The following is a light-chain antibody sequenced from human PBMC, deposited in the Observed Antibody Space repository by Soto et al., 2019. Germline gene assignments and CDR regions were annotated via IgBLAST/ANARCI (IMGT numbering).Light chain of an antibody. CDR3: QQLNSYFIT. J-gene: IGKJ5*01. Sequence: AIQLTQSPSSLSASVGDRVTITCRASQGISSALAWYQQKPGKAPKLLIYDASSLESGVPSRFRGGGSGTDFTFPISILYHEDLAIYYFQQLNSYFITCCQGTRLDIK. CDR2: DAS. CDR1: QGISSA. V-gene: IGKV1-13*02.